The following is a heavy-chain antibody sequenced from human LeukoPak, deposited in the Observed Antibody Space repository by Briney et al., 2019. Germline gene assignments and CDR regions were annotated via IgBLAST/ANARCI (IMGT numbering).Heavy chain of an antibody. V-gene: IGHV3-21*01. CDR1: GFTFSSYN. D-gene: IGHD3-10*01. CDR3: ARETVYYYGSGSYEYNWFDP. J-gene: IGHJ5*02. CDR2: ISSSSSYI. Sequence: GGSLRLSCAASGFTFSSYNMNWVRQAPGKGLEWVSSISSSSSYIYYADSVKGRFTISRDNAKNSLYLQMNSLRAEDTAVYYCARETVYYYGSGSYEYNWFDPWGQGTLVTVSS.